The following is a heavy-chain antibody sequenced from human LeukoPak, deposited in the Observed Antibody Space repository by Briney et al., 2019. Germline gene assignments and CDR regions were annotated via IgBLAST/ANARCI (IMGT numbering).Heavy chain of an antibody. CDR3: AKDYAEDTMVRGVMGGY. V-gene: IGHV3-30*18. J-gene: IGHJ4*02. CDR2: ISYDESNK. D-gene: IGHD3-10*01. CDR1: GFTFSSYG. Sequence: GGSLRLSCAASGFTFSSYGMHWVRQAPGKGLEWVAAISYDESNKYYADSVKGRYTIPRDNSKNTLYLQMNSLRAEDTAVYYCAKDYAEDTMVRGVMGGYWGQGTLVTVSS.